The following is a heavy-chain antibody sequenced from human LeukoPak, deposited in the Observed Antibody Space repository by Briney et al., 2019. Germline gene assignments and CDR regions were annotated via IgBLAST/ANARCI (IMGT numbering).Heavy chain of an antibody. CDR3: ARHPDILTGYYLGYMDV. D-gene: IGHD3-9*01. CDR1: GGSFSGYY. CDR2: INHSGST. J-gene: IGHJ6*03. Sequence: SETLSLTCAVYGGSFSGYYWSWIRQPPGKGLEWIGEINHSGSTNYNPSLKSRVTISVDTSKNQFSLKLSSVTAADTAVYYCARHPDILTGYYLGYMDVWGKGTTVTISS. V-gene: IGHV4-34*01.